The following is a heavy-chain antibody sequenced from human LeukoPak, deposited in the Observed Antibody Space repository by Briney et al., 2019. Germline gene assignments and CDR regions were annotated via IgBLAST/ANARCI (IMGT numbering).Heavy chain of an antibody. J-gene: IGHJ4*02. CDR1: GFTFSSYA. CDR2: ISYDGSNK. D-gene: IGHD5-18*01. V-gene: IGHV3-30-3*01. CDR3: ATVDTSDY. Sequence: GGSLRLSCAASGFTFSSYAMHWVRQAPGKGLEWVAVISYDGSNKYYADSVKGRFTISRDNPKNTLYLQMNSLRAEDTAVYYCATVDTSDYWGQGTLVTVSS.